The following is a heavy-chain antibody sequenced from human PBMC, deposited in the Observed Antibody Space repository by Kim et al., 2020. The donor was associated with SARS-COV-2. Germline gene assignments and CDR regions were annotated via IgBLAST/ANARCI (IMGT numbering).Heavy chain of an antibody. CDR2: ISSSSSYT. CDR1: GFTFSDYY. J-gene: IGHJ4*02. CDR3: ARTNSPPYYDFWSGSYPNFDY. D-gene: IGHD3-3*01. V-gene: IGHV3-11*03. Sequence: GGSLRLSCAASGFTFSDYYMSWIRQAPGKGLEWVSYISSSSSYTNYADSVKGRFTISRDNAKNSLYLQMKSLRAEDKAVYYCARTNSPPYYDFWSGSYPNFDYWGQGALVTVSS.